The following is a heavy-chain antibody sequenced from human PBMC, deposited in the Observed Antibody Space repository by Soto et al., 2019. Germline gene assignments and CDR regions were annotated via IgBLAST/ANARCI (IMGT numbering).Heavy chain of an antibody. CDR1: GYMFTGFY. CDR3: AAAAIPVAGRHPDF. J-gene: IGHJ4*02. CDR2: INPNNGVT. D-gene: IGHD6-19*01. V-gene: IGHV1-2*02. Sequence: ASVKVSCKASGYMFTGFYLHWVRQAPGQGLEWMGWINPNNGVTTYAKNFQGRVTMTRDSSISTAYMELSSPRSDDTAVYFCAAAAIPVAGRHPDFWGQGTVVTVSS.